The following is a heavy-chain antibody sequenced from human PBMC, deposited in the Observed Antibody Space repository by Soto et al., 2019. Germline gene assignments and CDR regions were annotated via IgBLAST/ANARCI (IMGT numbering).Heavy chain of an antibody. V-gene: IGHV1-69*08. D-gene: IGHD6-25*01. Sequence: SVKVSCKASGGTFGSYSITWVRQAPGQRLEWMGAIIPLLRTVNYAQKFQDRVTITGDRSTSTVYMALSSLRSDDTAVYYCARDPVDLFGYMDVWGEGTTVTVSS. CDR3: ARDPVDLFGYMDV. J-gene: IGHJ6*04. CDR2: IIPLLRTV. CDR1: GGTFGSYS.